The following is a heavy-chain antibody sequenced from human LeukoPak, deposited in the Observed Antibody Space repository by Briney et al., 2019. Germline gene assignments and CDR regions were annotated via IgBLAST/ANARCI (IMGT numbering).Heavy chain of an antibody. J-gene: IGHJ4*02. CDR3: ARGSTVDYDVYFDY. D-gene: IGHD4-17*01. CDR1: GFTFSSYA. CDR2: ISYDGSNK. V-gene: IGHV3-30-3*01. Sequence: GGSLRLSCAAYGFTFSSYAMHWVRQAPGKGLEWVAVISYDGSNKYYADSVKGRFTISRDNSKNTLYLQMNSLRAEDTAVYYCARGSTVDYDVYFDYWGQGTLVTVSS.